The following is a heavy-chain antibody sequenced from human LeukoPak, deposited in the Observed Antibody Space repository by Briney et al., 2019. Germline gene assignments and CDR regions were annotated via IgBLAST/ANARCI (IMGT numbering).Heavy chain of an antibody. V-gene: IGHV4-59*01. Sequence: SETLSLTCTVSGGSISSYYWSWIRQPPGKRLEWIGYIHYSGSTNYNPSLRGRVTISLDMSKNQFSLKLSSVTAADTAVYYCARRFGPYYYGSGSYPFDYWGQGTLVTVSS. J-gene: IGHJ4*02. D-gene: IGHD3-10*01. CDR2: IHYSGST. CDR3: ARRFGPYYYGSGSYPFDY. CDR1: GGSISSYY.